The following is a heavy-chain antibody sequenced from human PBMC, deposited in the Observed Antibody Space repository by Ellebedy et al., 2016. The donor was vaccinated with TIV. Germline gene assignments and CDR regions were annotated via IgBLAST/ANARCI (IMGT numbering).Heavy chain of an antibody. V-gene: IGHV4-39*07. J-gene: IGHJ4*02. Sequence: SETLSLTXSVSGGSISSGNYFWTWIRQPPGKGLEWIGEIHHSGSTNYNPSLKSRVTMSVDTSKNQFSLKLNSVTAADTAVYYCALITEADYWGQGTLVTVSS. CDR3: ALITEADY. CDR2: IHHSGST. CDR1: GGSISSGNYF. D-gene: IGHD3-22*01.